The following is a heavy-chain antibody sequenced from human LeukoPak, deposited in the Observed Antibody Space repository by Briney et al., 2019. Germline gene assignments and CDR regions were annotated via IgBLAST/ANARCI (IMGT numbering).Heavy chain of an antibody. CDR1: GGSVSSGGYF. CDR2: ISNSGST. V-gene: IGHV4-39*01. D-gene: IGHD2-8*02. J-gene: IGHJ5*01. Sequence: SETLSLTCTVSGGSVSSGGYFWGWIRQPPGKGLEWIASISNSGSTYDNPSLRSRVTIFVDTSKNQFSLNLSSVTAADMAVYFCARHAQGRVLLNWFDSWGQGSLVTVSS. CDR3: ARHAQGRVLLNWFDS.